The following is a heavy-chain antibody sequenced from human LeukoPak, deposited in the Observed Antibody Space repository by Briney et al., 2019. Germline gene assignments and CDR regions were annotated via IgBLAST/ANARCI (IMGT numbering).Heavy chain of an antibody. CDR3: AKGQDIVLVPAATFDY. V-gene: IGHV3-74*01. J-gene: IGHJ4*02. Sequence: GGSLRLSCAASGFTFSSYWMHWVRQAPGKGLVWVSRINSDGSSTSYADSVKGRFTISRDNSKNTLYLQMNSLRAEDTAVYYCAKGQDIVLVPAATFDYWGQGTLVTVSS. D-gene: IGHD2-2*01. CDR1: GFTFSSYW. CDR2: INSDGSST.